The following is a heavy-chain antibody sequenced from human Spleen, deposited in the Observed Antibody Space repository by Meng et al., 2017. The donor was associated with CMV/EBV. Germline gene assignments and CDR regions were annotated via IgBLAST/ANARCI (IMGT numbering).Heavy chain of an antibody. CDR1: GFTFSNYW. Sequence: GGSLRLSCAASGFTFSNYWMHWVRQGPGKGLVWVSRINSDGSSTSYADSVKGRFTISRDNAKNTLYLQMSSLRAEDTAVYYCARGYSGTYRVDYWGQGTLVTVSS. D-gene: IGHD1-26*01. J-gene: IGHJ4*02. V-gene: IGHV3-74*01. CDR2: INSDGSST. CDR3: ARGYSGTYRVDY.